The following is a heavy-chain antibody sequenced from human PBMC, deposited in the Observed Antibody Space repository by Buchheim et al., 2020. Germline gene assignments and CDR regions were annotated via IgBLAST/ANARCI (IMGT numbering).Heavy chain of an antibody. V-gene: IGHV4-39*01. D-gene: IGHD6-19*01. J-gene: IGHJ2*01. CDR1: GGSISSSSYY. CDR3: ARIKGQWLVHAEYWYFDL. CDR2: IYYSGST. Sequence: QLQLQESGPGLVKPSETLSLTCTVSGGSISSSSYYWGWIRQPPGKGLEWIGSIYYSGSTYYNPSLKSRVTISVDTSKNQFSLKLSSVTAADTAVYYCARIKGQWLVHAEYWYFDLWGRGTL.